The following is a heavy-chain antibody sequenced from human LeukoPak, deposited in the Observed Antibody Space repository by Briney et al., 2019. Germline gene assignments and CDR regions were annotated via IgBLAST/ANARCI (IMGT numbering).Heavy chain of an antibody. Sequence: PGGSLRLSCAASGFTFSTYIMNWVRPAPGKGLEWVSSIKSSSSYIHYADSLNGRFSISRDNAKNSLNLQMNSLRAEDTAVYYCAVINDYGDRTGFFDIWGQGTMVTVSS. CDR3: AVINDYGDRTGFFDI. J-gene: IGHJ3*02. CDR2: IKSSSSYI. V-gene: IGHV3-21*06. D-gene: IGHD4-17*01. CDR1: GFTFSTYI.